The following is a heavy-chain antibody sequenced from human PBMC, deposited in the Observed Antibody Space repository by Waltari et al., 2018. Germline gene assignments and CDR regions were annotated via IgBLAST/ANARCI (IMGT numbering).Heavy chain of an antibody. J-gene: IGHJ3*02. CDR1: GLIFSSFK. D-gene: IGHD5-12*01. CDR3: ARGYRKAFDI. Sequence: EVQLVESGGGLVQPGGSLGFSCAAPGLIFSSFKFTWVRQAPGKGLEWVSYIYSTGSTIYYADSVKGRFTISRDNAQNSLYLQMNSLRADDTAVYYCARGYRKAFDIWGQGTMVTVSS. V-gene: IGHV3-48*03. CDR2: IYSTGSTI.